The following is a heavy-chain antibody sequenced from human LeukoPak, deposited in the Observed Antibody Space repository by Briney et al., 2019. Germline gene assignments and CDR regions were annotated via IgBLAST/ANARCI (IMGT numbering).Heavy chain of an antibody. V-gene: IGHV1-69*13. D-gene: IGHD3-22*01. CDR1: GGTFSSYA. CDR3: ARVPDSSGYYHFDY. CDR2: IIPIFGTA. Sequence: SVKVSCKASGGTFSSYAISWVRQAPGQGLEWIGGIIPIFGTANYAQKFRGRVTITADESTSTAYMELSSLRSEDTAVYYCARVPDSSGYYHFDYWGQGTLVTVSS. J-gene: IGHJ4*02.